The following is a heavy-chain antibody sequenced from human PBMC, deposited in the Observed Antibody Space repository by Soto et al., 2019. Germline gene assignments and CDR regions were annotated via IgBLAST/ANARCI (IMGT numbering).Heavy chain of an antibody. V-gene: IGHV4-31*03. Sequence: SETLSLTCTVSGGSISSGGYYWSWIRQHPGKGLEWIGYIYYSGSTYYNPSLKSRVTISVDTSKNQFSLKLSSVTAADTAVYYCARDRVAYGDNDAFDIWGQGTMVTVSS. CDR1: GGSISSGGYY. J-gene: IGHJ3*02. CDR3: ARDRVAYGDNDAFDI. D-gene: IGHD4-17*01. CDR2: IYYSGST.